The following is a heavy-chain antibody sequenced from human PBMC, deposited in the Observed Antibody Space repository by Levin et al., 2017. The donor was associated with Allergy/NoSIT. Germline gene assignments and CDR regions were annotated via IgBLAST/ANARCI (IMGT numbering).Heavy chain of an antibody. J-gene: IGHJ5*02. V-gene: IGHV1-18*01. CDR3: ARVMYSSSWYAYNWFDP. CDR1: GYTFTSYG. Sequence: PEASVKVSCKASGYTFTSYGISWVRQAPGQGLEWMGWISAYNGNTNYAQKLQGRVTMTTDTSTSTAYMELRSLRSDDTAVYYCARVMYSSSWYAYNWFDPWGQGTLVTVSS. CDR2: ISAYNGNT. D-gene: IGHD6-13*01.